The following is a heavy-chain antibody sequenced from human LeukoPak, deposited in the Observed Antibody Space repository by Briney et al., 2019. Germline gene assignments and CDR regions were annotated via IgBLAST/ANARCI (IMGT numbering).Heavy chain of an antibody. CDR1: GFTFSSYE. D-gene: IGHD2/OR15-2a*01. CDR3: ARIGTTTRGPAGLDV. Sequence: GGSLRLSCAASGFTFSSYEMNWVRQAPGKGLEGVSYIASGGGANRFYSESVKGRFTISRDNAKNSLYLHMNSLRAEDTGVYYCARIGTTTRGPAGLDVWGQGTTVTVSS. CDR2: IASGGGANR. J-gene: IGHJ6*02. V-gene: IGHV3-48*03.